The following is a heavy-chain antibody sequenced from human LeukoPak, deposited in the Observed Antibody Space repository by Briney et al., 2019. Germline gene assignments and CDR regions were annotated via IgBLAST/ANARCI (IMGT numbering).Heavy chain of an antibody. D-gene: IGHD3-16*01. V-gene: IGHV5-51*01. J-gene: IGHJ4*02. CDR2: IYPGDSDI. Sequence: GESLKISCKASGYNFATYWIGWVRQMPGKGLEWMGVIYPGDSDIRYSPSFEGQVTISADMSISTAYLQWSSLKASDTAMYYCARSNEYVFDSWGQGTLITVSS. CDR3: ARSNEYVFDS. CDR1: GYNFATYW.